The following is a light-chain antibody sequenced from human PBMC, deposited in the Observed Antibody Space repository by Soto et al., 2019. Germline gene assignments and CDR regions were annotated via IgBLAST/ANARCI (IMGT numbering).Light chain of an antibody. CDR1: QSVSSN. J-gene: IGKJ2*01. CDR2: GAS. CDR3: QQYYNWPPYT. V-gene: IGKV3-15*01. Sequence: EIVMTQSPATLSVSPGERATLSCRASQSVSSNLAWYQQKPGQAPRLLINGASTMATGIPARFSGSGSGTEFTLTISSLQSEDIAVYYCQQYYNWPPYTFGQGTKLEIK.